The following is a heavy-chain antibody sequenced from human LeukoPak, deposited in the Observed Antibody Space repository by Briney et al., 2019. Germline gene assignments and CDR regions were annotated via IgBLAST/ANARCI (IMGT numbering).Heavy chain of an antibody. D-gene: IGHD2-8*01. J-gene: IGHJ4*02. Sequence: SETLSLTCTVSGYSISSGYYWGWIRQPPGKGLEWIGSISHSGSTYYNPSLKSRVTISVDTSKNQFSLKLSSVTAADTAVYYCARDCTNGVCALDYWGQGTLVTVSS. V-gene: IGHV4-38-2*02. CDR2: ISHSGST. CDR3: ARDCTNGVCALDY. CDR1: GYSISSGYY.